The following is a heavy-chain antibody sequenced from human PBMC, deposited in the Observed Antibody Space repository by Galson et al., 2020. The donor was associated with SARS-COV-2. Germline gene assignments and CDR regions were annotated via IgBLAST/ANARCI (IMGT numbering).Heavy chain of an antibody. CDR2: IYYSGST. Sequence: ASETLSLTCTVSGGSISSYYWSWIRQPPGKGLEWIGYIYYSGSTNYNPSLKSQVTISVDKSKNQFSLKLSSVTAADTAVYYCARTSIAADHTIDYWGQGTLVTVSS. V-gene: IGHV4-59*12. CDR3: ARTSIAADHTIDY. D-gene: IGHD6-13*01. J-gene: IGHJ4*02. CDR1: GGSISSYY.